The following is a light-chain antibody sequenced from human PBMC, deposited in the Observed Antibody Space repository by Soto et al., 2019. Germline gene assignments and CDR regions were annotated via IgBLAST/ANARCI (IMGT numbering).Light chain of an antibody. CDR3: QTWGTGIHVV. J-gene: IGLJ2*01. CDR1: SGHSSYA. Sequence: QPVLTQSPSASASLGASVKHTCTLSSGHSSYAIAWHQQQPEKGPRYLMKLNSDGSHSKGDGIPDRFSGSSPGAERYLTISSAQSEDEDDYYCQTWGTGIHVVFGGGTKLTVL. V-gene: IGLV4-69*01. CDR2: LNSDGSH.